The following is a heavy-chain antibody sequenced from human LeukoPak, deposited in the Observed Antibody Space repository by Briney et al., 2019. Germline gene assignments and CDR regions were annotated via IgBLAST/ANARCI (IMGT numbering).Heavy chain of an antibody. J-gene: IGHJ6*02. CDR3: AKVRTYFYHGLDV. CDR2: ISGTTSGT. V-gene: IGHV3-23*01. D-gene: IGHD1-14*01. Sequence: PPGGSLRLSCAASGFTFSTCAMSWVRQAPGKGLEWVSGISGTTSGTYYADSVKGRFTISRDNSKNTLFLQVNSLRAEDTAVYYCAKVRTYFYHGLDVWGQGTTVTVSS. CDR1: GFTFSTCA.